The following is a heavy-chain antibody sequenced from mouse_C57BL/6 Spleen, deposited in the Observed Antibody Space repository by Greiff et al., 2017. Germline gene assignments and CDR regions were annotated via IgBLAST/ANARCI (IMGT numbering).Heavy chain of an antibody. CDR3: ARNHYRSLAY. D-gene: IGHD1-1*02. CDR2: INPNNGGT. J-gene: IGHJ3*01. Sequence: VQLQQSGPELVKPGASVKISCKASGYTFTDYYMNWVQQSHGKSLEWIGDINPNNGGTSYNQKFKGKATLTVDKSSSTAYMELRSLTSEDSAVYYCARNHYRSLAYWGQGTLVTVSA. CDR1: GYTFTDYY. V-gene: IGHV1-26*01.